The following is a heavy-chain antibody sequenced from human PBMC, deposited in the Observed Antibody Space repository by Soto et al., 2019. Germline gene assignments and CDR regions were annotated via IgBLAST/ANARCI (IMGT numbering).Heavy chain of an antibody. CDR2: IYYSGST. CDR3: ARVASYYYDSSGYFEPTRWFDP. Sequence: QVQLQESGPGLVKPSQTLSLTCTVSGGSISSGGYYWSWIRQHPGKGLEWIGYIYYSGSTYYNPSLKSRVTISVDRSKNQFSLKLSSVTAADTAVYYCARVASYYYDSSGYFEPTRWFDPWGQGTLVTVSS. D-gene: IGHD3-22*01. J-gene: IGHJ5*02. V-gene: IGHV4-31*03. CDR1: GGSISSGGYY.